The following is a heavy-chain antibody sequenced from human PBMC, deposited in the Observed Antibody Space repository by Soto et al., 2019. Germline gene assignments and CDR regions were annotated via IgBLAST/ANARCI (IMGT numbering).Heavy chain of an antibody. CDR2: INPNSGGT. J-gene: IGHJ5*02. V-gene: IGHV1-2*04. D-gene: IGHD2-15*01. CDR3: AKDAVVVVAATRDLNWFDP. CDR1: GYTFTRYY. Sequence: ASVKVSCKASGYTFTRYYIHWVRQAPGQGLEWMGWINPNSGGTNYAQKFQGWVTVTRDTSISTAYMELSRLRSDDTAVYYCAKDAVVVVAATRDLNWFDPWGQGTLVTVSS.